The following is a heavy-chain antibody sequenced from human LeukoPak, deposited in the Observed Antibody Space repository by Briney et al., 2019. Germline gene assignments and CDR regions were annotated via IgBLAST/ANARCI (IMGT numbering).Heavy chain of an antibody. CDR2: IHHSGST. J-gene: IGHJ3*02. CDR3: ARQSGITMIVVVIDDAFDI. V-gene: IGHV4-4*02. D-gene: IGHD3-22*01. CDR1: GGSISSCNW. Sequence: SETLSLTCAVSGGSISSCNWWSWVRPPPGKGLEWIGEIHHSGSTNYNPSLKSRVTISVDTSKNQFSLKLSSVTAADTAVYYCARQSGITMIVVVIDDAFDIWGQGTMVTVSS.